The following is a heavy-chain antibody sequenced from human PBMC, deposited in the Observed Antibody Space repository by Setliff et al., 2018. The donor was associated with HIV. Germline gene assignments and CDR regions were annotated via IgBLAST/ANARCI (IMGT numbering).Heavy chain of an antibody. D-gene: IGHD5-12*01. J-gene: IGHJ4*02. Sequence: ETLSLICAVSGYSISSGYYWSWIRQPPVKGLEWIGSIFHSASTTYNPSLKSRVTISIDTSKNQFSLKLTSVPAADTAVYYCARRGAYGYDYFDYWGPGTLVTVSS. CDR3: ARRGAYGYDYFDY. CDR1: GYSISSGYY. V-gene: IGHV4-38-2*01. CDR2: IFHSAST.